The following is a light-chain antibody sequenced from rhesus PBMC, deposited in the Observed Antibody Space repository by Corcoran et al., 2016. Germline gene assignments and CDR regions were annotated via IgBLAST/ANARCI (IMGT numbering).Light chain of an antibody. CDR1: QGISSY. CDR3: QQYNTLPT. V-gene: IGKV1-32*05. Sequence: IQMTQSPSSLSASVGDRFTITCRASQGISSYLNWYPQKPGKAPKLLIYSGDRLASGVPSRFSGGGSGTDFTLTISSLQTEEFATYYCQQYNTLPTFGGGTKVELK. J-gene: IGKJ4*01. CDR2: SGD.